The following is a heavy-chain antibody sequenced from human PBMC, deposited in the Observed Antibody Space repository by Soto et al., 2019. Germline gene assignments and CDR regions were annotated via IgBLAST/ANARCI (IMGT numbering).Heavy chain of an antibody. CDR1: GYSFTSYW. CDR3: ARLKKGSYYDSSGYYAGDY. D-gene: IGHD3-22*01. V-gene: IGHV5-51*01. CDR2: IYPGDSDT. J-gene: IGHJ4*02. Sequence: GESLKISCKGSGYSFTSYWIGWVRQMPGKGLEWMGIIYPGDSDTRYSPSFQGQVTISADKSISTAYLQWSSLKASDTAMYYCARLKKGSYYDSSGYYAGDYWGQGTLVTVSS.